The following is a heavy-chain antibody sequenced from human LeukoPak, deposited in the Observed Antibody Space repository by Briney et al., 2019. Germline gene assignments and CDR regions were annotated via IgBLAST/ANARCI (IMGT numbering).Heavy chain of an antibody. Sequence: PGGSLRLSCAASGFTFSSYGMHWVRQAPGKGLQWVALISHDGSNKYYADSVRGRFTISRDNSKNTLYPQMNSLRAEDTAVYYCARGPITMIVVVIGYYYYGMDVWGQGTTVTVSS. J-gene: IGHJ6*02. CDR2: ISHDGSNK. CDR1: GFTFSSYG. V-gene: IGHV3-30*03. D-gene: IGHD3-22*01. CDR3: ARGPITMIVVVIGYYYYGMDV.